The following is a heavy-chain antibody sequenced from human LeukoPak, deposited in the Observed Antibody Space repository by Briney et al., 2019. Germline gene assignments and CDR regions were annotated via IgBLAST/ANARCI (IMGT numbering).Heavy chain of an antibody. CDR3: ARVGSRYSGYDAFDY. V-gene: IGHV1-2*02. CDR1: GYTFTVYY. J-gene: IGHJ4*02. D-gene: IGHD5-12*01. CDR2: INPNSGGT. Sequence: ASVKVSCKASGYTFTVYYMHWVRQAPGQGLEWMGWINPNSGGTNYAQKFQGRVTMTRDTSISTAYMELSRLRSDDTAVYYCARVGSRYSGYDAFDYWGQGTLVTVSS.